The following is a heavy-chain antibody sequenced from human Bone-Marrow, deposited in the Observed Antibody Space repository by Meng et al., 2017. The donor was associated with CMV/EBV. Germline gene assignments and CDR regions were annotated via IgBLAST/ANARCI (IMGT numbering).Heavy chain of an antibody. CDR3: ARDLGTLAASGY. D-gene: IGHD2-15*01. V-gene: IGHV4-4*01. CDR2: ILHTGII. Sequence: DVSGGSSSTSNWWSWVRQPPGEGLEWIGEILHTGIIGYNPSLKSRFTISMDKSKNQVSLTVTSVTAADTAMYFCARDLGTLAASGYWGQGTLVTVSS. J-gene: IGHJ4*02. CDR1: GGSSSTSNW.